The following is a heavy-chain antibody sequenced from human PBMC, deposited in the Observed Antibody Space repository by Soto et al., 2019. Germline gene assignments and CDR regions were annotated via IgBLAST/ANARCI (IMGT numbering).Heavy chain of an antibody. CDR2: ISHKGDT. Sequence: QVRLLESGPEMVKPSGTLSLTCTVSGDSIRSDDSFWGWIRRPPGQVLEWVGTISHKGDTFYNPPPYSRLAMSLGASNNQFSPGLASVAAADAGVYFGARQVRGPIPHYGWLSPVTSWGQGTQVTVSS. CDR3: ARQVRGPIPHYGWLSPVTS. J-gene: IGHJ5*02. D-gene: IGHD3-10*01. CDR1: GDSIRSDDSF. V-gene: IGHV4-39*01.